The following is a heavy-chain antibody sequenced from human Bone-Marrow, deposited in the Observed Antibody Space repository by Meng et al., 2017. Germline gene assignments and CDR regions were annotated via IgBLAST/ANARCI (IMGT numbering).Heavy chain of an antibody. V-gene: IGHV4-59*01. CDR2: VSYSGNT. J-gene: IGHJ4*02. CDR3: ARFGSSATLFDY. D-gene: IGHD6-6*01. CDR1: GGSISSYY. Sequence: SETLSLTCTVSGGSISSYYWTWIRQPPGKGLEWIGYVSYSGNTNYNPSLMSRVTMSVDTSKSQFSLKLASVTAADTAVYYCARFGSSATLFDYWGQGTLVTVSS.